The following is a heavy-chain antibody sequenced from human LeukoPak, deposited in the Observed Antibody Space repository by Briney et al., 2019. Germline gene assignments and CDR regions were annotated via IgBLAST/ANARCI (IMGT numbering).Heavy chain of an antibody. D-gene: IGHD5-18*01. CDR2: IRYDGSNK. CDR3: AKFFRRGYSYGQKGAFDI. V-gene: IGHV3-30*02. Sequence: GGSLRLSCAASGFTFSSYGMHWVRQAPGKGLEWVAFIRYDGSNKYYADSVKGRFTISRDNSKNTLYLQMNSMRAEDTAVYYCAKFFRRGYSYGQKGAFDIWGQGTMVTVSS. CDR1: GFTFSSYG. J-gene: IGHJ3*02.